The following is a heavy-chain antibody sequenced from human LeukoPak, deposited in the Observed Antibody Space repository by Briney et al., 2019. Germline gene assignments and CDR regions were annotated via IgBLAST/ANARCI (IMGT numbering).Heavy chain of an antibody. CDR2: IIPIFGTA. D-gene: IGHD6-19*01. J-gene: IGHJ4*02. Sequence: SVKVSCKASGGTFSSYAISWVRQAPGQGLEWMGRIIPIFGTANYAQKFQGRVTITTDESTSTAYMELSSLRSEDTAVYYRAREFIFRAVAPRGFDYWGQGTLVTVSS. CDR1: GGTFSSYA. V-gene: IGHV1-69*05. CDR3: AREFIFRAVAPRGFDY.